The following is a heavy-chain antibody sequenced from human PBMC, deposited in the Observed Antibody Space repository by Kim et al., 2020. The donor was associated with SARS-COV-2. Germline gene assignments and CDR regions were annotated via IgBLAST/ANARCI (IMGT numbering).Heavy chain of an antibody. CDR1: GFTFSNAW. Sequence: GGSLRLSCAASGFTFSNAWMNWVRQAPGKGLEWVGRIKGKTDGGTRDYAAPVKGRFSISRDDSKNMVHLQMNSLKMEDTAVYYCAAGTGRSDFDYWGQGTLISVSS. CDR2: IKGKTDGGTR. V-gene: IGHV3-15*01. CDR3: AAGTGRSDFDY. J-gene: IGHJ4*02.